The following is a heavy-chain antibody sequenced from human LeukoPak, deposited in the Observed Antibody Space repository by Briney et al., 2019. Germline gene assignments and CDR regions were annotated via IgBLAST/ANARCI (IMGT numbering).Heavy chain of an antibody. Sequence: SQTLSLTCTVSGGSISSGGYYWSWIRQHPGKGLEWIGYIYYSGSTYYNPSLKSRVTISVDTSKNQFSLKLSSVTAADTAVYYCARESRVVVPAAIDYWGQGTLVPVSS. CDR3: ARESRVVVPAAIDY. CDR2: IYYSGST. CDR1: GGSISSGGYY. D-gene: IGHD2-2*01. J-gene: IGHJ4*02. V-gene: IGHV4-31*03.